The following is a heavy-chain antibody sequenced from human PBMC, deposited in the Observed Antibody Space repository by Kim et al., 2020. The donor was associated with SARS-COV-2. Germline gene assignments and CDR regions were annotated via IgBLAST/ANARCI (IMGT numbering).Heavy chain of an antibody. CDR3: ARDMTTVTNYFDY. CDR2: IIPIFGTA. Sequence: SVKVSCKASGGTFSSYAISWVRQAPGQGLEWMGGIIPIFGTANYAQKFQGRVTITADESTSTAYMELSSLRSEYTAVYYCARDMTTVTNYFDYWGQGTLVTVSS. CDR1: GGTFSSYA. J-gene: IGHJ4*02. V-gene: IGHV1-69*13. D-gene: IGHD4-17*01.